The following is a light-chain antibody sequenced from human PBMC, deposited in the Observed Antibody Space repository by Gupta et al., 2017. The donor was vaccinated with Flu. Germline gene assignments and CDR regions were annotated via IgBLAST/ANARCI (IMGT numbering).Light chain of an antibody. CDR1: SNDVGGYDS. CDR2: EVT. Sequence: QSALTQPPSASGSPGQSVTIPCTGTSNDVGGYDSVSWYLQHPGKAPRLIIYEVTKRPSGVPDRFSGSKSDNTASLTVSGLQAEDEADYYCSSYTDRNTVVFGGGTRLTVL. J-gene: IGLJ3*02. CDR3: SSYTDRNTVV. V-gene: IGLV2-8*01.